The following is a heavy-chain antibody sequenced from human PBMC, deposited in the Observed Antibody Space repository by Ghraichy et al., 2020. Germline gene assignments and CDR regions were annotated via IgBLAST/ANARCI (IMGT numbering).Heavy chain of an antibody. Sequence: SGPTLVKPTQTLTLTCTFSGFSLSSTGVAVGWIRQPPGKALEWLALIYWDDDKRYSPSLKSRLTITKDTSKNQVVLTMTNMDPVDTATYYCAYTIGIRWRKIDYYFDYWGQGTLVTVSS. CDR2: IYWDDDK. V-gene: IGHV2-5*02. D-gene: IGHD5-24*01. J-gene: IGHJ4*02. CDR1: GFSLSSTGVA. CDR3: AYTIGIRWRKIDYYFDY.